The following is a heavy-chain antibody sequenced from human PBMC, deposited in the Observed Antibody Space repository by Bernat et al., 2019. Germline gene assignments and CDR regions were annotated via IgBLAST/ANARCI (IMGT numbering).Heavy chain of an antibody. CDR3: ARSFCGAGNHCY. CDR2: IYSGGST. CDR1: GFTVISNY. D-gene: IGHD2-21*01. J-gene: IGHJ4*02. Sequence: EVQLVESGGGLTQPGGSLRLSCAVSGFTVISNYISWVRQAPGKGLEWISVIYSGGSTYYADSVKGRFTISRDTSKNTVYLQMNSLRAEDTAMYYCARSFCGAGNHCYWGRGTLVTVSS. V-gene: IGHV3-53*01.